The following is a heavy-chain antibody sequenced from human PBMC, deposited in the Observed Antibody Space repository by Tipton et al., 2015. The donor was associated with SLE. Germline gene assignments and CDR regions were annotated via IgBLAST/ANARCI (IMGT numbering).Heavy chain of an antibody. CDR3: VRSGWLHYFDY. CDR1: GGSISSGGYY. J-gene: IGHJ4*02. D-gene: IGHD6-19*01. V-gene: IGHV4-31*03. Sequence: LRLSCTVSGGSISSGGYYWSWIRQHPGKGLEWIGYIYYSGSTYYNPSLKSRVTISIDTSKNQFSLKVTSVTAADTAVYYCVRSGWLHYFDYWGQGTLVTVSS. CDR2: IYYSGST.